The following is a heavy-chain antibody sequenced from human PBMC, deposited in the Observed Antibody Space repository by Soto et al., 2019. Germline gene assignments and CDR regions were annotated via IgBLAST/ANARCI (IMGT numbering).Heavy chain of an antibody. D-gene: IGHD7-27*01. CDR1: GGTIITYF. CDR3: ARASGVRNWFDP. CDR2: THYSGTT. V-gene: IGHV4-59*01. Sequence: SETLSLTCPVSGGTIITYFWSWIRQPPGKGLEWIGYTHYSGTTDYSPSLKSRVSMSLDSSKNQFSLKLSSVTAADTAVYYCARASGVRNWFDPWGQGTQVTVSS. J-gene: IGHJ5*02.